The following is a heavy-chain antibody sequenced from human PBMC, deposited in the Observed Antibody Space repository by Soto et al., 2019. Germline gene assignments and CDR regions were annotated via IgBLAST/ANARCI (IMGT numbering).Heavy chain of an antibody. CDR1: GGSISSSSNH. CDR2: IFFIKNT. CDR3: ATHPPYGPLDH. V-gene: IGHV4-39*01. D-gene: IGHD4-17*01. J-gene: IGHJ4*02. Sequence: PSETLSLTCTVSGGSISSSSNHWGWIRQPQGKGLEWIVNIFFIKNTYYTPSLKSRVTLFLDTSKNHFSLRWTSLTAADTAVYYCATHPPYGPLDHWGQGTLVTSPQ.